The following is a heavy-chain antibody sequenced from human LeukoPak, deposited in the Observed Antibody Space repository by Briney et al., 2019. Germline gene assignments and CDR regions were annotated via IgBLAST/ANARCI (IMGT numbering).Heavy chain of an antibody. CDR2: IYHSVST. D-gene: IGHD3-16*01. CDR3: ARGLEWFDP. CDR1: GGSISSGGYS. J-gene: IGHJ5*02. Sequence: MPSQTLSLTCAVSGGSISSGGYSWSWIRQPPGKGLEWIGYIYHSVSTYYNPSLKSRVTISVDRSKNQFSLKLSSVTAADTAVYYCARGLEWFDPWGQGTLVTVSS. V-gene: IGHV4-30-2*01.